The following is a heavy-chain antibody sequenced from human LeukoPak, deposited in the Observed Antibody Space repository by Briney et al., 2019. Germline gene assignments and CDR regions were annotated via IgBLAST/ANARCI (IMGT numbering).Heavy chain of an antibody. CDR3: ARYHSSSVFWFDP. J-gene: IGHJ5*02. D-gene: IGHD6-13*01. Sequence: AASVKVSCKASGGTFSSYAISWVRQAPGQGLGWMGGIIPIFGTANYAQKFQGRVTITADESTSTAYMELSSLRSEDTAVYYCARYHSSSVFWFDPWGQGTLVTVSS. V-gene: IGHV1-69*13. CDR1: GGTFSSYA. CDR2: IIPIFGTA.